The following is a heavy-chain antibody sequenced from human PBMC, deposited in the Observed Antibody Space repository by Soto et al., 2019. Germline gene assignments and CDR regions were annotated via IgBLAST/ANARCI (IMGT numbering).Heavy chain of an antibody. V-gene: IGHV3-23*01. J-gene: IGHJ4*02. D-gene: IGHD1-26*01. Sequence: GGSLRLSCAASGFTFSSYAMSWVRQAPGKGLEWVSAISGSGGSTYYADSVKGRFTISRDNSKNTLYLQMNSLRAEDTAVYYCAKDYNGGGSYRLRGFVFDYWGQGTLVTVSS. CDR2: ISGSGGST. CDR3: AKDYNGGGSYRLRGFVFDY. CDR1: GFTFSSYA.